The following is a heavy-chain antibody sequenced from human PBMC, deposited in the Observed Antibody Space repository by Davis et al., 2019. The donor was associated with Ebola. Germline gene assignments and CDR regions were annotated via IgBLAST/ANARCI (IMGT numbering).Heavy chain of an antibody. D-gene: IGHD2-2*02. CDR3: ARGAEVFCSSTSCYTFDY. J-gene: IGHJ4*02. CDR2: ISSSSSYL. Sequence: GESLKISCAASGFTFSSYSMNWVRQAPGKGLEWVSSISSSSSYLYYADSVKGRFTISRDNAKNSLYLQMNSLRAEDTAVYYCARGAEVFCSSTSCYTFDYWGQGTLVTVSS. V-gene: IGHV3-21*01. CDR1: GFTFSSYS.